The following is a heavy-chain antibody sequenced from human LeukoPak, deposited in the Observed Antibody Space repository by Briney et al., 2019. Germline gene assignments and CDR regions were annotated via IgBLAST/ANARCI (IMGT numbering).Heavy chain of an antibody. CDR1: GGSISSYY. CDR3: ASDIVVRPAARRRYYMDV. CDR2: IYTSGST. Sequence: PSETLSLTCTVSGGSISSYYWSWIRQPPGKGLEWIGYIYTSGSTNYNPSLKSRVTISVDTSKNQFSLKLSSVTAADTAVYYCASDIVVRPAARRRYYMDVWGKGTTVTVS. D-gene: IGHD2-2*01. J-gene: IGHJ6*03. V-gene: IGHV4-4*09.